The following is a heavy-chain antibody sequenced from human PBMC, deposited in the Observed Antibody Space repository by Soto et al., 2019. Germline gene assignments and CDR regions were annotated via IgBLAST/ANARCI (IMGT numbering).Heavy chain of an antibody. V-gene: IGHV3-48*02. CDR2: INSSSSTR. D-gene: IGHD7-27*01. J-gene: IGHJ3*02. Sequence: GGSLRLSCAASGFTFSSYSMNWVRQAPGKGLEWVSYINSSSSTRDYADSVKGRFTISRDNDKNSLYLQMNSLRDEDTAVYYCARETHRDWGYDGFDIWGQGTMVTVSS. CDR1: GFTFSSYS. CDR3: ARETHRDWGYDGFDI.